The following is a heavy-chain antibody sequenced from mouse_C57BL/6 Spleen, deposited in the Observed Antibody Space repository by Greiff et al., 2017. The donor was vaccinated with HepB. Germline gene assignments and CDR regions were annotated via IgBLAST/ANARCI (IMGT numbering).Heavy chain of an antibody. CDR3: TAAYYGFAY. Sequence: EVMLVESGGGLVQPGGSMKLSCVASGFTFSNYWMNWVRQSPEKGLEWVAQIRLKSDNYATHYAESVKGRFTISRDDSKSSVYLQMNNLRAEDTGIYYCTAAYYGFAYWGQGTLVTVSA. V-gene: IGHV6-3*01. J-gene: IGHJ3*01. CDR1: GFTFSNYW. CDR2: IRLKSDNYAT. D-gene: IGHD2-10*01.